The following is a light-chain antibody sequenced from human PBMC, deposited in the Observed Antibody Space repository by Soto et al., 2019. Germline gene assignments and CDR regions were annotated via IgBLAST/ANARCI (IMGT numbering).Light chain of an antibody. J-gene: IGKJ1*01. CDR3: QQYGSSPRT. Sequence: EIVLTQSPGTLSLSPGERATLSCRASQSVSSSYLAWYQQKPGQAPRLLIYDASSRATGIPDRFSGSGSGTDFTLTNSRLEPEDYALYYCQQYGSSPRTFGQGTKVEIK. CDR1: QSVSSSY. CDR2: DAS. V-gene: IGKV3-20*01.